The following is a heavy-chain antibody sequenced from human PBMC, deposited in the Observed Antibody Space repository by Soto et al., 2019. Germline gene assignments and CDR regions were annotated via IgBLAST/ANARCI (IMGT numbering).Heavy chain of an antibody. CDR1: GGSISSGGYY. CDR2: IYYSGST. J-gene: IGHJ4*02. V-gene: IGHV4-31*03. Sequence: QVQLQESGPGLVKPSQTLSLTCTVSGGSISSGGYYWSWIRQHPGKGLEWIGYIYYSGSTYYNPSLKSRVTVSVYPSNNHFSLKLSSVTAADTAVYYWARSSTSANYFDYWGQGTLVTVSS. D-gene: IGHD2-2*01. CDR3: ARSSTSANYFDY.